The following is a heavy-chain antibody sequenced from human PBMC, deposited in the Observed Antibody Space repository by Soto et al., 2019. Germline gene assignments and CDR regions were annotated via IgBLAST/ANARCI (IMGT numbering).Heavy chain of an antibody. V-gene: IGHV3-48*03. CDR3: ARVGATTYGALDI. J-gene: IGHJ3*02. D-gene: IGHD1-26*01. CDR1: GFTFSNYE. CDR2: ISSSGSTI. Sequence: VGSLRLSCAASGFTFSNYEMNWVRQAPGKGLEWVSDISSSGSTIYYADSVKGRFTISRDNAKNSLYLQMNRLRAEDTAVYYCARVGATTYGALDIWGQGTMVTVSS.